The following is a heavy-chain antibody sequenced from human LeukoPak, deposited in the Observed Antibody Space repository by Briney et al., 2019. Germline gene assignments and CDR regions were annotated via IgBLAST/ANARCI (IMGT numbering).Heavy chain of an antibody. CDR3: ARDLQKGDCSGGSCPDY. V-gene: IGHV3-7*01. J-gene: IGHJ4*02. CDR1: GFTFSSYW. Sequence: RPGGSLRHSCAASGFTFSSYWMSWVRQAPGKGLEWVANIKQDGSEKYYVDSVKGRFTISRDNAKNSLYLQMNSLRAEDTAVYYCARDLQKGDCSGGSCPDYWGQGTLVTVSS. D-gene: IGHD2-15*01. CDR2: IKQDGSEK.